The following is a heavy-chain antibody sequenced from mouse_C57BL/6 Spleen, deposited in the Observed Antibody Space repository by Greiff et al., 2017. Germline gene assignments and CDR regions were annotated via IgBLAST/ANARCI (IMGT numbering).Heavy chain of an antibody. CDR2: IDPSDSYT. V-gene: IGHV1-50*01. CDR1: GYTFTSYW. Sequence: QVQLQQPGAELVKPGASVKLSCKASGYTFTSYWVQWVKQRPGQGLEWIGEIDPSDSYTNYNQKFKGKATLTVDTSSSTAYMQLSSLTSEDSAVYYCARRGSSFYYAMDYWGQGTSVTVSS. J-gene: IGHJ4*01. CDR3: ARRGSSFYYAMDY. D-gene: IGHD1-1*01.